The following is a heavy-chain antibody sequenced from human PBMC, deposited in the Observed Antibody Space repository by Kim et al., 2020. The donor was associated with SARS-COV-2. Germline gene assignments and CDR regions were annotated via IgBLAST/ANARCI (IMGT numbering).Heavy chain of an antibody. CDR2: IRSDGSNK. Sequence: GGSLRLSCAASGFTFSVYGMHWVRLAPGKGLEWVAVIRSDGSNKYYADSVKGRFTISRDNSKNMLFLQMNSLRAEDTAVYYCANFESWGQGTLVTVSS. CDR3: ANFES. CDR1: GFTFSVYG. J-gene: IGHJ4*02. V-gene: IGHV3-33*06.